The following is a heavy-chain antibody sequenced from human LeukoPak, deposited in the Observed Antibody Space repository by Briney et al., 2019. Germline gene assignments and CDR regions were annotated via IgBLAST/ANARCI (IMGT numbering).Heavy chain of an antibody. D-gene: IGHD6-19*01. CDR3: AKEGGMAGHFDY. Sequence: GGSLRLSCAASGSTFSSYGMHWVRQAPGKGLEWVAVISYDGSNKYYADSVKGRFTISRDNSKNTLYLQMNSLRAEDMAVYYCAKEGGMAGHFDYWGQGTLVTVSS. V-gene: IGHV3-30*18. J-gene: IGHJ4*02. CDR2: ISYDGSNK. CDR1: GSTFSSYG.